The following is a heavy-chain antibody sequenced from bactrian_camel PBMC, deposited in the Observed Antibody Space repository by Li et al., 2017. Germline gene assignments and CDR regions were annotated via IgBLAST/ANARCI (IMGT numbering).Heavy chain of an antibody. Sequence: HVQLVESGGGSVQAGGSLRLSCAASGYNCMGWFRQIPGKEREEIATIDSDATTTTYADSVKGRFSISKDNAKNVLYLQMDNLKPEDTAMYYCAAAHCAGGYCTCSTELYDYVDWGQRGTQVTVS. V-gene: IGHV3S54*01. CDR2: IDSDATTT. CDR1: GYNC. D-gene: IGHD2*01. J-gene: IGHJ4*01.